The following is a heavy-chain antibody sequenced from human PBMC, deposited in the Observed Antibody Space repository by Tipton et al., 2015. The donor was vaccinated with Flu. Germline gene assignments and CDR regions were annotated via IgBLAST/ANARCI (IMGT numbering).Heavy chain of an antibody. CDR2: TSYDGSDQ. Sequence: SLRLFCAASGFTFSRSAMHWVRETPGKGLEWLAITSYDGSDQFYAESVKGRFTISRDNSKNTLYLQMNSLRPEDTAVYYCAREGYDPSFDFWGQGTLVTVSS. J-gene: IGHJ4*02. CDR3: AREGYDPSFDF. V-gene: IGHV3-30*04. CDR1: GFTFSRSA. D-gene: IGHD5-12*01.